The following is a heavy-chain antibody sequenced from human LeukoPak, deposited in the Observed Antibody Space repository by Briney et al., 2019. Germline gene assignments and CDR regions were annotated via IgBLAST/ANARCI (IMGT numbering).Heavy chain of an antibody. CDR2: ISGSGGST. J-gene: IGHJ4*02. Sequence: GGSLRLSCAASGFTLRNHWMSWVRQAPGKGLEWVSAISGSGGSTYYADSVKGRFTISRDNSKNTLYLQMNSLRAEDTAVYYCAKDVQGYSSSWYFDYWGQGTLVTVSS. V-gene: IGHV3-23*01. CDR1: GFTLRNHW. D-gene: IGHD6-13*01. CDR3: AKDVQGYSSSWYFDY.